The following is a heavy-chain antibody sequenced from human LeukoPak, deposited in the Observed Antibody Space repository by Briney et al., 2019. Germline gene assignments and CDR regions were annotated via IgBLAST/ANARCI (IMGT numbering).Heavy chain of an antibody. CDR2: IDWDDDK. CDR1: GFSLRTSGMC. Sequence: VSGPALVKPTQTLTLTCTFSGFSLRTSGMCVSWIRQPPGKALEWLARIDWDDDKYYSTSLKTRLTISKDTSKNQVVLTTTNMDPVDTGTYYCARIHRYGPAGYYGMDVWGQGTTVTVSS. V-gene: IGHV2-70*11. J-gene: IGHJ6*02. D-gene: IGHD5-18*01. CDR3: ARIHRYGPAGYYGMDV.